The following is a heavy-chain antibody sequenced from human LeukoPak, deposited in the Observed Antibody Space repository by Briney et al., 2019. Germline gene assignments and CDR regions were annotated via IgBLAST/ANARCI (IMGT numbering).Heavy chain of an antibody. CDR1: GFTFSSYW. V-gene: IGHV3-74*01. CDR2: INSDGSST. J-gene: IGHJ4*02. CDR3: ARGNIVVVVAATGLDY. D-gene: IGHD2-15*01. Sequence: GGSLRLSCAASGFTFSSYWMHWVRQAPGKGLVWVSRINSDGSSTSYADSVKGRFTISRDNAKNTLYLQMNSLRAGDTAVYYCARGNIVVVVAATGLDYWGQGTLVTVSS.